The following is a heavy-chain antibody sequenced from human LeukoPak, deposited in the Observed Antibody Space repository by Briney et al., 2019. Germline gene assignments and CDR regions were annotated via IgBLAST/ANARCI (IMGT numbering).Heavy chain of an antibody. J-gene: IGHJ2*01. CDR3: AREGGYKYRDWYFDL. D-gene: IGHD5-24*01. Sequence: PSETLSPTCTVSGGSISIYYWSWLRQPPGKGLEWIGYIYYSGSTNYNPSLKSRVTISVDTSKNQFSLKLSSVTAADTAVYYCAREGGYKYRDWYFDLWGRGTLVTVSS. CDR1: GGSISIYY. V-gene: IGHV4-59*01. CDR2: IYYSGST.